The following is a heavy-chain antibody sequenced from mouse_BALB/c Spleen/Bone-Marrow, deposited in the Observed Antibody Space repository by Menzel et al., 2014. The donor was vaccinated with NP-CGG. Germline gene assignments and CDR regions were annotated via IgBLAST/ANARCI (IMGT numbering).Heavy chain of an antibody. Sequence: QVRLQQSGPGLVAPSQSLSITCTVSGFSLTGYGVNWVRQPPGKGLEWLGMVWGDGSTDYNSALKSRLSISKDNSKSQVFLKMNSLQTDDTARYYCARDHYYGYFDHWGQGTTLTVSS. J-gene: IGHJ2*01. CDR1: GFSLTGYG. CDR3: ARDHYYGYFDH. V-gene: IGHV2-6-7*01. D-gene: IGHD1-2*01. CDR2: VWGDGST.